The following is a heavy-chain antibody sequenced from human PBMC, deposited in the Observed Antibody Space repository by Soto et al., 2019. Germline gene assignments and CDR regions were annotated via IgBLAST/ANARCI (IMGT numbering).Heavy chain of an antibody. J-gene: IGHJ6*03. CDR1: GGSISSYY. CDR3: ARRRKYCTNGVCYTPNYYYYYMDV. D-gene: IGHD2-8*01. Sequence: SETLSLTCTVSGGSISSYYWSWIRQPPGRGLEWIGYIYYSGSTNYNPSLKSRGTISVETSKNQFSLKLGSMTAADTAVYYCARRRKYCTNGVCYTPNYYYYYMDVWGKGTTVTVSS. CDR2: IYYSGST. V-gene: IGHV4-59*08.